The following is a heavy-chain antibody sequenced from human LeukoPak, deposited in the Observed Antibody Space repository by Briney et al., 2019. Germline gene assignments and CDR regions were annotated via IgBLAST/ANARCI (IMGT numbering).Heavy chain of an antibody. D-gene: IGHD3-22*01. CDR3: AREVNGQNWFDP. Sequence: GGSLRLSCAASGFTFSDYYMSWIRQAPGKGLEWVSVIYIGGNTYYADSVKGRFTISRDNSKNTVYLQMNSLRVEDTAVYYCAREVNGQNWFDPWGQGTLVTVSS. V-gene: IGHV3-53*01. J-gene: IGHJ5*02. CDR2: IYIGGNT. CDR1: GFTFSDYY.